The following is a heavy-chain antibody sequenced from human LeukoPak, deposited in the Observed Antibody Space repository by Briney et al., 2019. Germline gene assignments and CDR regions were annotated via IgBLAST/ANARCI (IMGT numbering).Heavy chain of an antibody. Sequence: ASVKVSCKASGYTFTGYYMHWMRQAPGQGLEWMGWINPNSGGTNYAQKFQGRVTLTRDTSITTAYMELSRLRSDDTAVYYCARGGRYCSSTSCYQSYIDYWGQGTLVTVSS. V-gene: IGHV1-2*02. D-gene: IGHD2-2*01. J-gene: IGHJ4*02. CDR3: ARGGRYCSSTSCYQSYIDY. CDR1: GYTFTGYY. CDR2: INPNSGGT.